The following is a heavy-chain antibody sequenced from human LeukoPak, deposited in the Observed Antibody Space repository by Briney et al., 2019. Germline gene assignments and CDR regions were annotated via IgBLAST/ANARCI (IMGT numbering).Heavy chain of an antibody. CDR2: VSSTGST. J-gene: IGHJ4*02. CDR1: GGSISSSSYY. Sequence: SETLSLTCTVCGGSISSSSYYWGWIRQPPGKGQEWIGSVSSTGSTYYNPSLSSRVTMSVDTSKNQFSLKLLSVTAADTAVYYCARRSPPGQGDFWSGYSYYFDYWGQGTLVTVSS. D-gene: IGHD3-3*01. V-gene: IGHV4-39*01. CDR3: ARRSPPGQGDFWSGYSYYFDY.